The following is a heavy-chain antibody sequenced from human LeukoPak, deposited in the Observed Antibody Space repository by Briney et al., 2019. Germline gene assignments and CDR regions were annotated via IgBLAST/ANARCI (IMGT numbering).Heavy chain of an antibody. CDR3: ARGFGELYYFDY. V-gene: IGHV3-23*01. J-gene: IGHJ4*02. CDR1: GFTFSSYA. D-gene: IGHD3-10*01. Sequence: PGGSLRLSCAASGFTFSSYAMSWVRQAPGKGLEWVSAISGSGGSTYYADSVKGRFTISRDNSKNTLYLQMNSLRAEDTAVYYCARGFGELYYFDYWGQGTLVTVSS. CDR2: ISGSGGST.